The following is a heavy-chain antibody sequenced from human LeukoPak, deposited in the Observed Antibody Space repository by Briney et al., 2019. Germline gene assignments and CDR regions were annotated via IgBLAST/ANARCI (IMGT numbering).Heavy chain of an antibody. V-gene: IGHV3-7*01. CDR2: IKQDGSEK. CDR3: ARERAFDY. Sequence: GGSLRLACAASGFTFSSYWMSWVSQAPGKGLEWVTNIKQDGSEKYYVDSVKGRFTISRDNAKNSLFLQMNSLRAEDTAIYYCARERAFDYWGQGTLVTVSS. J-gene: IGHJ4*02. CDR1: GFTFSSYW.